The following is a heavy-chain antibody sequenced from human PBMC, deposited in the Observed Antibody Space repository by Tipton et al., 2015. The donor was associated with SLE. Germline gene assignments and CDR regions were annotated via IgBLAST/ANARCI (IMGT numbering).Heavy chain of an antibody. D-gene: IGHD2-2*01. J-gene: IGHJ5*02. CDR1: GDSITSYY. CDR3: ARHIHCTGASCYSGSGGKNWFDP. Sequence: TLSLTCTLSGDSITSYYCSWIRQPPGKGLEWIGYIYYSGTVNYNPSLKRRVTMSVDTSKNQLSLKLRSVTAADTAVYYCARHIHCTGASCYSGSGGKNWFDPWGQGTLVTVSS. CDR2: IYYSGTV. V-gene: IGHV4-59*01.